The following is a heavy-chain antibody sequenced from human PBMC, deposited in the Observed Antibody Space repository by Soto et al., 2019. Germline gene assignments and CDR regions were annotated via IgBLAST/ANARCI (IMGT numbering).Heavy chain of an antibody. J-gene: IGHJ4*02. CDR3: ARDKSSGWSRNFDY. Sequence: ASVKVSCKASGGTFSSYAISWVRQAPGQGLEWMGGIIPIFGTANYAQKFQGRVTITADESTSTAYMELSSLRSEDTAVYYCARDKSSGWSRNFDYWGQGTLVTVSS. V-gene: IGHV1-69*13. D-gene: IGHD6-19*01. CDR1: GGTFSSYA. CDR2: IIPIFGTA.